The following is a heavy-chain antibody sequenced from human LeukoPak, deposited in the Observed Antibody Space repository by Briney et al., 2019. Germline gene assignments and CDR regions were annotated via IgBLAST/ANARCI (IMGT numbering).Heavy chain of an antibody. CDR3: ARRTVVTPGAFDI. CDR1: GYTFTGYY. D-gene: IGHD4-23*01. Sequence: GASVKVFCKASGYTFTGYYMHWVRQAPGQGLEWMGWINPNSGGTNYAQKFQGRVTMTRDTSISTAYMELSRLRSDDTAVYYCARRTVVTPGAFDIWGQGTMVTVSS. CDR2: INPNSGGT. J-gene: IGHJ3*02. V-gene: IGHV1-2*02.